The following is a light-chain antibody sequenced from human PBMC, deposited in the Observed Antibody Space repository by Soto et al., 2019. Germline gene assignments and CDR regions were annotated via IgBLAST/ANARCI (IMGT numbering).Light chain of an antibody. V-gene: IGKV1-5*01. J-gene: IGKJ1*01. CDR1: QIISSW. CDR2: DAS. Sequence: DIQMTQSPSTLSASVGDRVTITCRASQIISSWLAWYQQKPGKAPKLLIYDASSLETGVPSRFSGSRSGTEFTLTISSLQHEDFATYYCQQYRTFGQGTKVDIK. CDR3: QQYRT.